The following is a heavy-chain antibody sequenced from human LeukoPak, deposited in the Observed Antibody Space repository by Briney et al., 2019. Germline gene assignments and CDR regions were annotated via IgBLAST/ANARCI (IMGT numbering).Heavy chain of an antibody. CDR1: GGSFSGYY. CDR2: INHSGST. J-gene: IGHJ5*02. Sequence: PSETLSLTCAVYGGSFSGYYWSWIRQPPGKGLEWIGEINHSGSTNYNPSLKSRVTISVDTSKNQFSLKLSSVTAADTAVYYCARGSRMFPRLGWFDPWGQGTLVTVSS. V-gene: IGHV4-34*01. D-gene: IGHD3-10*02. CDR3: ARGSRMFPRLGWFDP.